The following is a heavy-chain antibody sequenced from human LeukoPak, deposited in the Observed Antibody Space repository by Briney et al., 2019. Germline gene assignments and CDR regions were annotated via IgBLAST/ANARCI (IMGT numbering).Heavy chain of an antibody. CDR2: NSSYSHYL. Sequence: GGSLTLSCVVSGFIFSFYTMNWVRQAPGQGLEWVSSNSSYSHYLYYADSVKGRFTISRDNAKNSVYLEMNSLRAEDTAVYFCARDLRPDVPTAPTPDSWGQGTLVTVSS. CDR3: ARDLRPDVPTAPTPDS. CDR1: GFIFSFYT. V-gene: IGHV3-21*06. D-gene: IGHD2-21*02. J-gene: IGHJ5*02.